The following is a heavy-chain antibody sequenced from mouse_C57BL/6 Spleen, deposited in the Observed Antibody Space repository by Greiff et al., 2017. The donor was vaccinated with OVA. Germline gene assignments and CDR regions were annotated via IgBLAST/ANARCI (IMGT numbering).Heavy chain of an antibody. J-gene: IGHJ4*01. D-gene: IGHD2-4*01. CDR3: ANYDYDLYAMDY. CDR2: IYPGDGDT. Sequence: LQESGPELVKPGASVKISCKASGYAFSSSWMNWVKQRPGKGLEWIGRIYPGDGDTNYNGKFKGKATLTADKSSSTASMQLSSLTSEDAAVYFCANYDYDLYAMDYWGQGTSVTVSS. V-gene: IGHV1-82*01. CDR1: GYAFSSSW.